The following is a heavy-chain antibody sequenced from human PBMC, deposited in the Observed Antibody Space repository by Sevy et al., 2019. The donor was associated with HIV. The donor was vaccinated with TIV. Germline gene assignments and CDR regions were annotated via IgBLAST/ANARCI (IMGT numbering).Heavy chain of an antibody. V-gene: IGHV3-21*01. Sequence: GGSLRLSCAASGFTFSNYAMNWVRQAPGKGLEWVSFISASSNYIYYADSLKGRFTNSRDNAKNSLYLQMNSLRAEDTAVYYCSRGAEIDCRGSSCYLDFDFWGQGTLVTVSS. CDR2: ISASSNYI. CDR1: GFTFSNYA. CDR3: SRGAEIDCRGSSCYLDFDF. J-gene: IGHJ4*02. D-gene: IGHD2-2*01.